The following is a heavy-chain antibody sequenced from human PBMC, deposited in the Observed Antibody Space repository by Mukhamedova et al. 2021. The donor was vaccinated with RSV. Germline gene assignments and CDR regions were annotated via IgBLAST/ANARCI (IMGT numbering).Heavy chain of an antibody. Sequence: GLERVAAIWYDGSNKYYADSVKGRFTISRDNSKNTLYLQMNSLRAEDTAVYYCARNSSWLKPDFDYWGQGTLVTV. CDR2: IWYDGSNK. V-gene: IGHV3-33*01. CDR3: ARNSSWLKPDFDY. D-gene: IGHD6-13*01. J-gene: IGHJ4*02.